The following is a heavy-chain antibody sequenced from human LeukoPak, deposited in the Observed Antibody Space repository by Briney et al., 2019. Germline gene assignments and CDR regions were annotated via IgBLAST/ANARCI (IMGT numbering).Heavy chain of an antibody. J-gene: IGHJ4*02. D-gene: IGHD3-10*01. CDR1: GFTFSSYG. V-gene: IGHV3-23*01. CDR2: ISGSGGST. Sequence: GGSLRLSCAASGFTFSSYGMSWVRQAPGKGLEWVSGISGSGGSTYYADSVKGRFTISRDNSKNTLYLQMNSLRAEDTAVYYCAKDPAYGPKYYFDYWGQGTLVTVSS. CDR3: AKDPAYGPKYYFDY.